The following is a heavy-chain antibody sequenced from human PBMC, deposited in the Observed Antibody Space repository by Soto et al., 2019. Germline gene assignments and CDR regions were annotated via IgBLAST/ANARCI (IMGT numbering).Heavy chain of an antibody. Sequence: SSETLSLTCTVSGGSISSGGYYWSWIRQHPGKGLEWIGYIYYSGSTYYNPSLKSRVTISVDTSKNQFSLKLSSVTAADTAVYYCARVAGSGIDYYYYYYMDVWGKGTTVTVSS. CDR2: IYYSGST. CDR3: ARVAGSGIDYYYYYYMDV. CDR1: GGSISSGGYY. V-gene: IGHV4-31*03. J-gene: IGHJ6*03. D-gene: IGHD3-10*01.